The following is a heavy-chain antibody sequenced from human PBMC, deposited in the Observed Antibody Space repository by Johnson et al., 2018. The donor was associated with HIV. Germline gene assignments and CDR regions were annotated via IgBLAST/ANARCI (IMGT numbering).Heavy chain of an antibody. J-gene: IGHJ3*02. CDR1: GFIFSSYG. Sequence: QEQLVESGGGVVQPGRSLRLSCAASGFIFSSYGMHWVRQAPGKGLEWVTGMSYDGSNRYYADSVQGRFTISRDNSKNTLYLQMNSLRAEDTAVYYCAKCFSYDNTPYYYVPFDIWGQGTLVTVSS. D-gene: IGHD3-22*01. CDR2: MSYDGSNR. V-gene: IGHV3-30*18. CDR3: AKCFSYDNTPYYYVPFDI.